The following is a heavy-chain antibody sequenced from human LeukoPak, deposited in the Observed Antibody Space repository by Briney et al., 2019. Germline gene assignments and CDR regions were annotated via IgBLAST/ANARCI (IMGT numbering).Heavy chain of an antibody. V-gene: IGHV3-23*01. J-gene: IGHJ4*02. CDR2: ISGSGGGT. D-gene: IGHD3-9*01. CDR3: AKGGRYFDILTGYYAALYYFDY. Sequence: PGGSLRLSCAASGFTFNSYAMSWVRQAPGKGLEWVSGISGSGGGTDYADSVKGRFTISRDNSKNTLYLQMNSLRAEDTAVYYCAKGGRYFDILTGYYAALYYFDYWGQGTLVTVSS. CDR1: GFTFNSYA.